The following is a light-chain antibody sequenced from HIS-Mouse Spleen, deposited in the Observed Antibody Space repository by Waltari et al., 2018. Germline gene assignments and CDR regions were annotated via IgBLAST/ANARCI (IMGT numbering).Light chain of an antibody. CDR2: LGS. CDR3: MQALQTPWT. V-gene: IGKV2-28*01. CDR1: QSLLHSNGYNY. J-gene: IGKJ2*01. Sequence: DIVMTQSPLSLPVTPGEPASISCRSSQSLLHSNGYNYLDWDLQKPGQSPQLLIYLGSNRASGVPDRFSGSGSGTDFTLKISRVEAEDVGVYYCMQALQTPWTFGQGTKL.